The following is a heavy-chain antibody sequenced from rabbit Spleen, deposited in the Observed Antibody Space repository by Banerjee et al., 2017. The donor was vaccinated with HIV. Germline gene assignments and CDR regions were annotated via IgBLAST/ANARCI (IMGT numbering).Heavy chain of an antibody. J-gene: IGHJ6*01. CDR3: ARDTSSSFSSYGMDL. CDR1: GFSFSGSHY. D-gene: IGHD1-1*01. Sequence: QSLEESGGDLVKPGASLTLTCTASGFSFSGSHYMCWVRQAPGKGLEWIACIYAGSSGTTYYTSWAKGRFTISKTSSTTVTLQVTRLTAADTATYFCARDTSSSFSSYGMDLWGPGT. CDR2: IYAGSSGTT. V-gene: IGHV1S40*01.